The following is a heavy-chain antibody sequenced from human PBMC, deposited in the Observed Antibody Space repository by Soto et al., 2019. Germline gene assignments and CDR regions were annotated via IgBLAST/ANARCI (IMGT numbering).Heavy chain of an antibody. CDR1: GFTFSTYT. J-gene: IGHJ4*02. Sequence: ESGGDLVKPGGSLRLSCASSGFTFSTYTMNWVHQAPGKGLEWVSSINGRGNYIYYAESVKGRFTISRDNAKNSLYLQMDRLRAEDTALYYCVREDGKVGTNSAFDYWGLGALVTVSS. V-gene: IGHV3-21*01. D-gene: IGHD1-26*01. CDR2: INGRGNYI. CDR3: VREDGKVGTNSAFDY.